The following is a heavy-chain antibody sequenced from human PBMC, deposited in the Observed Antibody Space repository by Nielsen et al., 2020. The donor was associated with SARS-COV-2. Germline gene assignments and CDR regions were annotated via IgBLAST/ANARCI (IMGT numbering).Heavy chain of an antibody. CDR1: GGSISSSSYY. D-gene: IGHD3-3*01. Sequence: SETLSLTCTVSGGSISSSSYYWGWIRQPPGKGLEWIGSIYYSGDTYYNPSLKSRVTISVDTSKNQFSLKLSSVTAADTALYYCARERVGGITIFGVVTRYGMDVWGQGTTVTVSS. CDR3: ARERVGGITIFGVVTRYGMDV. CDR2: IYYSGDT. J-gene: IGHJ6*02. V-gene: IGHV4-39*02.